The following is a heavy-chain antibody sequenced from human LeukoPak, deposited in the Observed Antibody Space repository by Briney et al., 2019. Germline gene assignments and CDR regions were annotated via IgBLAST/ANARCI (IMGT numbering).Heavy chain of an antibody. V-gene: IGHV3-48*01. CDR3: ARVLLYSSSWYDY. J-gene: IGHJ4*02. CDR2: ISSTSSTI. D-gene: IGHD6-13*01. Sequence: GGSLRLSCAASGFTFSSYSMNWVRQAPGEGLEWVSYISSTSSTIYYADSVKGRFTISRDNAKNSLYLQMNSLRAEDTAVYYCARVLLYSSSWYDYWGQGTVVTVSS. CDR1: GFTFSSYS.